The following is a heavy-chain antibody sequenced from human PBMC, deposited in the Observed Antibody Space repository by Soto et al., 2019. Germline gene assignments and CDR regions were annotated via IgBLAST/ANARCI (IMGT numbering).Heavy chain of an antibody. J-gene: IGHJ4*02. CDR1: GGSISSGGYY. Sequence: TLSLICTVSGGSISSGGYYLSWIRQHPGKGLEWIGYIYYSGSTYYNPSLNSRVTISVDTSKNQFSLKLSSVTAADTDVYYCARAKVEMAKISFDYWGQGTLVTVYS. D-gene: IGHD5-12*01. CDR3: ARAKVEMAKISFDY. V-gene: IGHV4-31*03. CDR2: IYYSGST.